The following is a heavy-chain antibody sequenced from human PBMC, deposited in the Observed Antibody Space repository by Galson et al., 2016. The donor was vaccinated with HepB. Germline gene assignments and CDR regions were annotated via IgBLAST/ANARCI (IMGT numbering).Heavy chain of an antibody. D-gene: IGHD1-26*01. CDR1: YA. CDR3: ATAPGRSVVRWIGLRRKEEWDKYSPIKWFDP. Sequence: YAVHWVRQAPGHRPEWMGWINSNNGSPKYSHNFEGRITIARDTASGMVHMELSSLRSEDTAVYYCATAPGRSVVRWIGLRRKEEWDKYSPIKWFDPWGQGTPVTVSS. J-gene: IGHJ5*02. V-gene: IGHV1-3*01. CDR2: INSNNGSP.